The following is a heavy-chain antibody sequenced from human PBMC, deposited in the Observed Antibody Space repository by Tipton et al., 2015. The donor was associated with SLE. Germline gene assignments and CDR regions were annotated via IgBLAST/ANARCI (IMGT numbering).Heavy chain of an antibody. CDR3: ARDRITIFGVVLDL. D-gene: IGHD3-3*01. CDR1: GGSISSSSYY. V-gene: IGHV4-39*07. J-gene: IGHJ2*01. CDR2: IYYSGST. Sequence: TLSLTCTVSGGSISSSSYYWGWIRQPPGKGLEWIGSIYYSGSTHYNPSLKSRVTISVDTSKNQFSLKLSSVTAADTAVYYCARDRITIFGVVLDLWGRGTLVTVSS.